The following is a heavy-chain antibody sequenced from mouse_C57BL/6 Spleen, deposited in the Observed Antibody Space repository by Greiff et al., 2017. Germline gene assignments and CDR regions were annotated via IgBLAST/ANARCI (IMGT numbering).Heavy chain of an antibody. Sequence: EVQGVESGGGLVQPGGSLSLSCAASGFTFTDYYMSWVRQPPGKALEWLGFIRNKANGYTTEYSASVKGRFTISRDNSQSILYLQMNALRAEDSATYYWARITTVDYYAMDYWGQGTSVTVSS. J-gene: IGHJ4*01. V-gene: IGHV7-3*01. CDR2: IRNKANGYTT. CDR3: ARITTVDYYAMDY. D-gene: IGHD1-1*01. CDR1: GFTFTDYY.